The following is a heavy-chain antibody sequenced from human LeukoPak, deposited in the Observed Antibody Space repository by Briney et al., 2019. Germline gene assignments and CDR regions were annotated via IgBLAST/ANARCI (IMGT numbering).Heavy chain of an antibody. CDR2: FDPEDGET. D-gene: IGHD4-17*01. Sequence: GASVKASCKVSGYTLTELSMHWVRQAPGKGLEWMGGFDPEDGETIYAQKFQGRVTMTEDTSTDTAYMELSSLRSEDTAVYYCATDLAEYGDYGFPNDYWGQGTLVTVSS. CDR1: GYTLTELS. J-gene: IGHJ4*02. V-gene: IGHV1-24*01. CDR3: ATDLAEYGDYGFPNDY.